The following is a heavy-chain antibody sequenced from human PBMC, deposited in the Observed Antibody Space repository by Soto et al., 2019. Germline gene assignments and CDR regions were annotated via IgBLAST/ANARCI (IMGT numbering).Heavy chain of an antibody. CDR2: ISYDGSNK. D-gene: IGHD3-10*01. CDR3: AKYGFGELGSDDAFDI. CDR1: GFTFSSYG. J-gene: IGHJ3*02. Sequence: QVQLVESGGGVVQPGRSLRLSCAASGFTFSSYGMHWVRQAPGKGLEWVAVISYDGSNKYYADSVKGRFTISRDNSKDTLYLEVDRVRGEDAGVYDCAKYGFGELGSDDAFDIWGQGTMVTVSS. V-gene: IGHV3-30*18.